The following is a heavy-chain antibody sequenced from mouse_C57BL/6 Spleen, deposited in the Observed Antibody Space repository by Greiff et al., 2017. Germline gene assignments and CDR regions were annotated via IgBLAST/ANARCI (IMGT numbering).Heavy chain of an antibody. CDR2: IYPGSGST. CDR1: GYTFTSYW. Sequence: QVQLQQPGAELVKPGASVKMSCKASGYTFTSYWITWVKQRPGQGLEWIGDIYPGSGSTNYNEKFKSKATLTVDTSSSTAYMQLSSLTSEVAAVYSRARYVTVYAMDYWGQGTSVSVSS. J-gene: IGHJ4*01. V-gene: IGHV1-55*01. D-gene: IGHD2-12*01. CDR3: ARYVTVYAMDY.